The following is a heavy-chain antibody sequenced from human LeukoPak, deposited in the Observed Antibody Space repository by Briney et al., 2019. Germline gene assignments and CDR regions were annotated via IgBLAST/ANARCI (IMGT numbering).Heavy chain of an antibody. J-gene: IGHJ4*02. Sequence: QPGGSLRLSCAASGFTFSSYAMNWVRQAPGKGLEWVSTISGSSTNTYYVDSVKGRFAISRDDSKNILYLHMNSLRAEDTAVYHCAKATSEFSSRCPDYWGQGTLVTVSS. CDR2: ISGSSTNT. CDR1: GFTFSSYA. CDR3: AKATSEFSSRCPDY. D-gene: IGHD2-2*01. V-gene: IGHV3-23*01.